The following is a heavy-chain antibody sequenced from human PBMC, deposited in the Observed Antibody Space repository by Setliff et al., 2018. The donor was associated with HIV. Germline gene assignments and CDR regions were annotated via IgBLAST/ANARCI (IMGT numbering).Heavy chain of an antibody. J-gene: IGHJ3*02. D-gene: IGHD3-10*01. Sequence: ASVKVSCKASGFTFTDSAVQWVRQTRGQRLEWIGWIVVGGGNTNYAQQFQGRVTITRDMSTSTAYMELSSLRSEDTAVYYCVADPSISMVRGLILGSTFDIWGQGTMVTVSS. CDR1: GFTFTDSA. V-gene: IGHV1-58*01. CDR2: IVVGGGNT. CDR3: VADPSISMVRGLILGSTFDI.